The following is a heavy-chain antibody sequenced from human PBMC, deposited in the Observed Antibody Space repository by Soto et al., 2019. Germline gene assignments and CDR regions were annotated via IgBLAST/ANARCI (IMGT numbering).Heavy chain of an antibody. CDR2: SNHGGST. J-gene: IGHJ5*02. CDR3: ARGSRSIDYYDTSVSNYFGP. V-gene: IGHV4-34*01. Sequence: LQTIRVRRAVVNGSLRGLYWRRILQPTGKGPEWIGESNHGGSTNYTPSLRSRLTISVDTSKNQFSLRLRSVTAADTAVYYCARGSRSIDYYDTSVSNYFGPWGQGIFVTVYS. D-gene: IGHD3-22*01. CDR1: NGSLRGLY.